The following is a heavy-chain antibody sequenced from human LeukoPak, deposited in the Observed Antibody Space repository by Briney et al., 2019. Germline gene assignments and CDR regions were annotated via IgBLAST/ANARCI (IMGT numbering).Heavy chain of an antibody. CDR1: GFTFSSYS. D-gene: IGHD6-19*01. CDR2: ISSSSSYI. J-gene: IGHJ4*02. Sequence: GGSLRLTCAASGFTFSSYSMNWVRQAPGKGLEWVSSISSSSSYIYYADSVKGRFTISRDNAKNSLYLQMNSLRAEDTAVYYCARDVAVAGDYWGQGTLVTVSS. V-gene: IGHV3-21*01. CDR3: ARDVAVAGDY.